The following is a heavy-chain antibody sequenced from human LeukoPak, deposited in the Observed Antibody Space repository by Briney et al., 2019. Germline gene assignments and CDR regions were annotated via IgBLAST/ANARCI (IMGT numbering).Heavy chain of an antibody. D-gene: IGHD3-22*01. CDR3: ARAQYYDSSGYAFDI. CDR1: GGSISSGDYY. CDR2: IYYSGST. J-gene: IGHJ3*02. V-gene: IGHV4-30-4*08. Sequence: SETLSLTCTVSGGSISSGDYYWSWIRQPPGKGLEWIGYIYYSGSTYYNPSLKSRVTISVDTSKNQFSLKLSSVTAADTAVYYCARAQYYDSSGYAFDIWGQGTMVTVSS.